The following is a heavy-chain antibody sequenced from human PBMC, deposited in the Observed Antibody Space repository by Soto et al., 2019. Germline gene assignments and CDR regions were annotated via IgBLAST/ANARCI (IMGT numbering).Heavy chain of an antibody. CDR2: INAGSGNT. J-gene: IGHJ3*02. V-gene: IGHV1-3*01. CDR3: ARGRVPVAGNDAFDT. Sequence: ASVKVSCKASGYTFTSYAMHWVRQAPGQRLEWMGWINAGSGNTNYSQKFQGRVTMTRDTSISTAYMELSRLRSDDTAVYYCARGRVPVAGNDAFDTWGQGTMVTVSS. D-gene: IGHD6-19*01. CDR1: GYTFTSYA.